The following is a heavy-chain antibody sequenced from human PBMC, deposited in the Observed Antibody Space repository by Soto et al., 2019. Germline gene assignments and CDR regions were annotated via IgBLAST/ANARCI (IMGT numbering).Heavy chain of an antibody. D-gene: IGHD5-12*01. CDR3: ARDVREYSGYGFDY. CDR2: IYYSGST. CDR1: GGSISSYY. J-gene: IGHJ4*02. V-gene: IGHV4-59*01. Sequence: SETLSLTCTVSGGSISSYYWSWIRQPPGKGLEWIGYIYYSGSTNYNPSLKSRVTMSVDTSKNQFSLKLSSVTAADTAVYYCARDVREYSGYGFDYWGQGTLVTVSS.